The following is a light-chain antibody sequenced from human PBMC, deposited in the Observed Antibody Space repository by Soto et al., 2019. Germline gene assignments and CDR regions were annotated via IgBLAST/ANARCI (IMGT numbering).Light chain of an antibody. CDR3: HQYGTLYT. Sequence: EIVLTQSPGTLSLSPGERATLSCRASQSVSSSYLAWYQQKPGQAPRLLIYGASSRATGIPDRFSGSGSGTDFTLTISQLEAEDFAVYYCHQYGTLYTFGQGTKLEIK. CDR2: GAS. CDR1: QSVSSSY. J-gene: IGKJ2*01. V-gene: IGKV3-20*01.